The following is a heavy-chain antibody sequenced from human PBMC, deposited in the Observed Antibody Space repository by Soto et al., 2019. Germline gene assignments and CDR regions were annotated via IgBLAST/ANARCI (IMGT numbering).Heavy chain of an antibody. J-gene: IGHJ5*02. V-gene: IGHV1-18*01. Sequence: ASVKVSCKASGYTFTSYGISWVRQAPGQGLEWMGWISAYNGNTNYAQKLQGRVTMTTDTSTSTAYMELRSLRFDDTAVYYCARAIAVAGISWFDPWGQGTLVTVSS. CDR2: ISAYNGNT. D-gene: IGHD6-19*01. CDR3: ARAIAVAGISWFDP. CDR1: GYTFTSYG.